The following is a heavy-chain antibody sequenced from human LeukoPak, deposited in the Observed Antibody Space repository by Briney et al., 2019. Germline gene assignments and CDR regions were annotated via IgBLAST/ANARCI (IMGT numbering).Heavy chain of an antibody. CDR2: INSDGSST. D-gene: IGHD5-12*01. J-gene: IGHJ6*03. CDR3: ARDPLGYSGYDFRYYYYYMDV. V-gene: IGHV3-74*01. Sequence: GGSLRLSCAASGFTFSSYWMHWVRQAPGKGLVWVSRINSDGSSTSYADSVKGRFTISRDNAKNTLYLQMNSLRAEDTAVYYCARDPLGYSGYDFRYYYYYMDVWGKGTTVTVSS. CDR1: GFTFSSYW.